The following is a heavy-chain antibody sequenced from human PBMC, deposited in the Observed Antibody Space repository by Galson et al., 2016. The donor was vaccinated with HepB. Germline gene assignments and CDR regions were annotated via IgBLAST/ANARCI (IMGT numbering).Heavy chain of an antibody. V-gene: IGHV3-66*01. J-gene: IGHJ4*02. CDR2: SYIGGDT. D-gene: IGHD3-3*01. CDR3: ARGLDGDDPWSGFYWSELDS. Sequence: SLRLPCAASGFTVSNYYMNWVRQAPGKGLEWVSVSYIGGDTYYADSVKGRFTISRDNSKNTLYLQMNSLRVEDTAVYYCARGLDGDDPWSGFYWSELDSWGQGTLVTVSS. CDR1: GFTVSNYY.